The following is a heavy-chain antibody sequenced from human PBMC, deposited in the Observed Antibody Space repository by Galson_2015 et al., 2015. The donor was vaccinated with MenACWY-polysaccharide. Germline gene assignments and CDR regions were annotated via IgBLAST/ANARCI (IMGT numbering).Heavy chain of an antibody. Sequence: SLRLSCAASGFIFGSDWMHWVRQAPGKGLVWVSSITSDGSTAYAASVRGRFTISRDNAKKTLYLQMNSLRAEDTAVYYCARNGSYKLDYWGQGVAVTVSS. CDR3: ARNGSYKLDY. V-gene: IGHV3-74*03. CDR1: GFIFGSDW. CDR2: ITSDGST. D-gene: IGHD1-1*01. J-gene: IGHJ4*02.